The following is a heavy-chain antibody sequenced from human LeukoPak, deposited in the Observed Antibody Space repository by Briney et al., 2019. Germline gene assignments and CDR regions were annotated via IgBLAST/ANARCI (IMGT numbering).Heavy chain of an antibody. Sequence: GGSLRLSCAASGFTFSDYYMSWIRQAPGKGLEWVSYISSSSSYTNYADSVKGRFTISRDNAKNSLYLQMNSLRAEDTAVYYCAREDDSSGYYFDYWGQGTLVTVSS. V-gene: IGHV3-11*05. CDR1: GFTFSDYY. CDR3: AREDDSSGYYFDY. J-gene: IGHJ4*02. CDR2: ISSSSSYT. D-gene: IGHD3-22*01.